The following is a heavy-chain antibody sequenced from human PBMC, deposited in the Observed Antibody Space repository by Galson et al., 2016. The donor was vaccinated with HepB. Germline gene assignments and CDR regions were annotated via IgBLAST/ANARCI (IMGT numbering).Heavy chain of an antibody. D-gene: IGHD6-19*01. V-gene: IGHV1-3*01. CDR1: GYTFTRYA. J-gene: IGHJ4*02. CDR3: AGSLYSSGWYAN. Sequence: SVKVSCKASGYTFTRYAMHWVRQAPGQRLEWMGWINAGNGKTKYSQKFQGRVTMTRDTSARTAYMELSSLRSEDTAVYYCAGSLYSSGWYANWGQGTLVTVSP. CDR2: INAGNGKT.